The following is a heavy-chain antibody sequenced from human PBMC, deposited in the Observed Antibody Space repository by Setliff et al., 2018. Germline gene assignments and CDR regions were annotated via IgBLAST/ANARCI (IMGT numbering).Heavy chain of an antibody. Sequence: ASVKVSCKTSGYPFTDYYMHWVRQAPGQGLEWMGRINPNSGGTNYAQKFQGRVTMTRDTSISTAYMELSRLRSDDTAVYYCAKDGVGAKYYFDYWGQGTLVTVSS. D-gene: IGHD1-26*01. V-gene: IGHV1-2*06. CDR2: INPNSGGT. J-gene: IGHJ4*02. CDR1: GYPFTDYY. CDR3: AKDGVGAKYYFDY.